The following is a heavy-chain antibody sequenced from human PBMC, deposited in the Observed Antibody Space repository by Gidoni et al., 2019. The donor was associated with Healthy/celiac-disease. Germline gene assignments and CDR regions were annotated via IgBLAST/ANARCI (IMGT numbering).Heavy chain of an antibody. Sequence: EVQLVESGGGLVQPGGSLRLSRAASGFTFSSYSMNWVRQAPGKGLEWVSYISSSSSTIYYADSVKGRFTISRDNAKNSLYLQMNSLRAEDTAVYYCARDSAGYSSSSGGDWFDPWGQGTLVTVSS. D-gene: IGHD6-6*01. V-gene: IGHV3-48*04. CDR2: ISSSSSTI. CDR1: GFTFSSYS. J-gene: IGHJ5*02. CDR3: ARDSAGYSSSSGGDWFDP.